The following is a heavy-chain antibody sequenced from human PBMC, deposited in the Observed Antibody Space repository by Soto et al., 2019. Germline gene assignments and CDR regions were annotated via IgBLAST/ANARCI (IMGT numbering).Heavy chain of an antibody. J-gene: IGHJ4*02. D-gene: IGHD1-26*01. V-gene: IGHV3-49*03. Sequence: PGGSLRLSCATSGFTFGGYAMSWFRQAPGKGLEWLGFIRSRAYSRTTEYAASVTGRFTISRDDSKSVASLEMNSLKSDDTGVYYCARGRTGWETHPYYFDYWGQGXLVTVSA. CDR1: GFTFGGYA. CDR3: ARGRTGWETHPYYFDY. CDR2: IRSRAYSRTT.